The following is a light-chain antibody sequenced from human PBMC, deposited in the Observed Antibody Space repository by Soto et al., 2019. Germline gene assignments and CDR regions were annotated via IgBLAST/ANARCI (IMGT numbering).Light chain of an antibody. CDR3: ATWDDSLHAWV. V-gene: IGLV1-44*01. Sequence: QPVLTQPPSVSGTPGQRVTISCSGSTSNIGSNTVSWHQQVPGTAPKLLIYSNNKRPSGVPDRITGSTSGTAASLAISGLQSDDEAEYYCATWDDSLHAWVFGGGTKLT. CDR2: SNN. CDR1: TSNIGSNT. J-gene: IGLJ3*02.